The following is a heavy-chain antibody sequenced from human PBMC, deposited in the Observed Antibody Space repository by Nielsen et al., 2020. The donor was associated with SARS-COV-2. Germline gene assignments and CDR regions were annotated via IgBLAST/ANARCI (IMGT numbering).Heavy chain of an antibody. CDR2: ISFDGSNK. Sequence: GGSLRLSCAASGFTFSSYGMHWVRQAPGKGLEWVAVISFDGSNKYYVDSVKGRFTISRDNSKNTLYLQMNSLRVEDTAVYYCATADTGTIDFWGQGTLVTVSS. D-gene: IGHD1-1*01. V-gene: IGHV3-30*03. J-gene: IGHJ4*02. CDR1: GFTFSSYG. CDR3: ATADTGTIDF.